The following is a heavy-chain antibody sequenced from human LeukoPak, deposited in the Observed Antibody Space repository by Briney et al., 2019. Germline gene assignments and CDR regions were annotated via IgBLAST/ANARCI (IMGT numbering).Heavy chain of an antibody. CDR3: AREKRDITIFGVVTPIDYYYYYMDV. CDR2: IIPIFGTA. D-gene: IGHD3-3*01. CDR1: GGTFSSYA. V-gene: IGHV1-69*01. J-gene: IGHJ6*03. Sequence: GSSVKVSCKASGGTFSSYAISWVRQAPGQGLEWMGGIIPIFGTANYAQKFQGRVTITADESTSTAYMELSSLRSEDTAVYYCAREKRDITIFGVVTPIDYYYYYMDVWGKGTTVTVSS.